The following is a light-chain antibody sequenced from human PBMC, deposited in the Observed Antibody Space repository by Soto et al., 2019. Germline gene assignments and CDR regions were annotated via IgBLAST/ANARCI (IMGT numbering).Light chain of an antibody. Sequence: EIILKQSPGTLSLSPHERATLSCRSSHIVINNYLSWYQQKPGQAPILLIYAASNRATGIPDRFSGSGSGTDFTLTISRLEPEDFAVYYCQQYGSSNTLGQGTRLEI. CDR3: QQYGSSNT. V-gene: IGKV3-20*01. CDR2: AAS. CDR1: HIVINNY. J-gene: IGKJ5*01.